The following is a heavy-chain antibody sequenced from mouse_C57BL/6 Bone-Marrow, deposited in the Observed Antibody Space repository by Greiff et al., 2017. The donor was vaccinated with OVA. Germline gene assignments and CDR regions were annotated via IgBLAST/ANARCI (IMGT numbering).Heavy chain of an antibody. V-gene: IGHV14-3*01. CDR3: AEYPITTVVATSDV. J-gene: IGHJ1*03. CDR1: GFNIKNTY. Sequence: VQLQQSVAELVRPGASVKLSCTASGFNIKNTYMHWVKQRPEQGLEWIGRIDPANGNTKYAPKFQGKVTITADTSSNTAYLQLSSLTAEDTASYYCAEYPITTVVATSDVWGTGTTVTVSS. D-gene: IGHD1-1*01. CDR2: IDPANGNT.